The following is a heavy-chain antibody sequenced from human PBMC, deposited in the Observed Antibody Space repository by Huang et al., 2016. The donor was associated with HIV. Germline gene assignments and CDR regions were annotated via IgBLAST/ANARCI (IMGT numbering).Heavy chain of an antibody. CDR3: ARAPHYGSGSYYY. CDR1: GGSFSGYY. Sequence: QVQLHQWGAGLLKPSETLSLTCAVYGGSFSGYYWSWIRQPPGKGLEGIGEITHRGSTNDNPSLKSRVTISEETSKNQFSLKLSSVTAADTAVYYCARAPHYGSGSYYYWGQGTLVTVSS. J-gene: IGHJ4*02. V-gene: IGHV4-34*01. CDR2: ITHRGST. D-gene: IGHD3-10*01.